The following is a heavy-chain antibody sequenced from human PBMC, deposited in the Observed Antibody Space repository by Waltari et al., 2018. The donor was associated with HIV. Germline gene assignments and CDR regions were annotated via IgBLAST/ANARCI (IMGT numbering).Heavy chain of an antibody. CDR3: AKGQTEDRPGSNDH. V-gene: IGHV3-23*04. CDR2: ISGGGSRT. CDR1: GFTMSRYS. Sequence: EVQLVESGGRLKQPRGSLRLSCAGSGFTMSRYSMSWVRQAPGKGLGWVCGISGGGSRTFYADSVRGRFTIARDNSENTLFLQMNNLRVDDTAVYYCAKGQTEDRPGSNDHWGQGTRVSVSS. J-gene: IGHJ4*02. D-gene: IGHD2-21*02.